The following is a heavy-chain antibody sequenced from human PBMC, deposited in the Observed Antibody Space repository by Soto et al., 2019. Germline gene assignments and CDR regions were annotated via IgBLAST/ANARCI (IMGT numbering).Heavy chain of an antibody. CDR3: ARVDSSGWYPFAYYYYGMDV. CDR1: GYTFTSYG. CDR2: ISAYNGNT. V-gene: IGHV1-18*01. J-gene: IGHJ6*02. D-gene: IGHD6-19*01. Sequence: QVQLVQSGAEVKKPGASVKVSCKASGYTFTSYGISWVRQAPGQGLEWMGWISAYNGNTNYAQKLQGRVTMTTDTSTSTAYMELRSLRSDDTAVYYCARVDSSGWYPFAYYYYGMDVWGQGTTVTVSS.